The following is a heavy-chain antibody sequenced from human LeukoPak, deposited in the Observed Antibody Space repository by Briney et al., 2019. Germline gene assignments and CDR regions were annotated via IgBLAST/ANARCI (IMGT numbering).Heavy chain of an antibody. J-gene: IGHJ5*02. CDR3: AGRYSSGYYYELGTPESWFDP. D-gene: IGHD3-22*01. V-gene: IGHV4-59*01. CDR1: GGSISSYY. CDR2: IYYSGST. Sequence: SETLSLTCTVSGGSISSYYWSWIRQPPGKGLEWIGYIYYSGSTNYNPSLKRRVTISVDTSKNQFSLKLSSVTAADTAVYYCAGRYSSGYYYELGTPESWFDPWGQGTLVTVSS.